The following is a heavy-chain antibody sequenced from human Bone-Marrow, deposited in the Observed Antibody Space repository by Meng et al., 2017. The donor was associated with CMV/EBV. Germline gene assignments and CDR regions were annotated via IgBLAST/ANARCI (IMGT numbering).Heavy chain of an antibody. J-gene: IGHJ6*02. Sequence: ASVKVSCKASGYTFTSYYMHWGRQAPGQGLEWMGIINPSGGSTSYAQKFQGRVTMTRDTSTSTVYMELSSLRSEDTAVYYCARDLREDIVVVPAAYYYYYGMDVWGQGTTVTVSS. CDR1: GYTFTSYY. CDR3: ARDLREDIVVVPAAYYYYYGMDV. D-gene: IGHD2-2*01. V-gene: IGHV1-46*01. CDR2: INPSGGST.